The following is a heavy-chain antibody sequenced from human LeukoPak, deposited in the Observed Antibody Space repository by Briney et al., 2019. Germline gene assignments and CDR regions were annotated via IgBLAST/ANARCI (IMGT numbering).Heavy chain of an antibody. CDR3: ARQGYGGIDAFDI. CDR2: IYYSGST. D-gene: IGHD4-23*01. J-gene: IGHJ3*02. CDR1: GGSISSYY. V-gene: IGHV4-59*08. Sequence: PSETLSLTCTVSGGSISSYYWSWIRQPPGKGLEWIGYIYYSGSTNYNPSLKSRVTISVDTSKNQFSLKLSSVTAADTAVYYCARQGYGGIDAFDIWGQGTMVTVSS.